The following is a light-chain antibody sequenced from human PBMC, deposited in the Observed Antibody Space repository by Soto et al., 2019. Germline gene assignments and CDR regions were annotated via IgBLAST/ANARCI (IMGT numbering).Light chain of an antibody. Sequence: EIVLTQSPATLSLSPGERATLSCRASQSVSSYLAWYQQQPGQAPRLLIYDASNRATGIPARFSGSGSGTDFSLTISSLQPEDFAVYYCQQRSNCPRLTFGGGTKVEIK. V-gene: IGKV3-11*01. CDR1: QSVSSY. CDR3: QQRSNCPRLT. CDR2: DAS. J-gene: IGKJ4*01.